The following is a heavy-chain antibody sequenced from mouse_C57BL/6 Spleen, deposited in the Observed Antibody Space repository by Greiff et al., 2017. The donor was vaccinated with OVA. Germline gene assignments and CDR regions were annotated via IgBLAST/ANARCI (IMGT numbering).Heavy chain of an antibody. CDR2: IRLKSDNYAT. V-gene: IGHV6-3*01. J-gene: IGHJ1*03. CDR1: GFTFSNYW. D-gene: IGHD2-1*01. Sequence: EVKLVESGGGLVQPGGSMKLSCVASGFTFSNYWMNWVRQSPEKGLEWVAQIRLKSDNYATHYAESVKGRFTISRDDSKSSVYLQMNNLRAEDTGIYYCTAPYGNYWYFDVWGTGTTVTVSS. CDR3: TAPYGNYWYFDV.